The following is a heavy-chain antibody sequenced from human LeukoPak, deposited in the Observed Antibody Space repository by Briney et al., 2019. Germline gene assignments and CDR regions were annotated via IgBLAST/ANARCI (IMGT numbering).Heavy chain of an antibody. J-gene: IGHJ3*02. CDR1: GYTFTGYY. CDR3: ARAGRGDYDFWSGYPDAFDI. V-gene: IGHV1-69*05. Sequence: SVKVSCKASGYTFTGYYMHWVRQAPGQGLEWMGGIIPIFGSANYAQKFQGRVTITTDESTTTAYMELSSLRSEDTAVYYCARAGRGDYDFWSGYPDAFDIWGQGTMVTVSS. D-gene: IGHD3-3*01. CDR2: IIPIFGSA.